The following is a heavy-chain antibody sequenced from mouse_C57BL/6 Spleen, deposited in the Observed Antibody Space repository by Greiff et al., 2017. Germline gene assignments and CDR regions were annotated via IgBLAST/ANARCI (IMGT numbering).Heavy chain of an antibody. CDR3: ARFSPDGYYFDY. CDR2: IYPGDGDT. V-gene: IGHV1-82*01. J-gene: IGHJ2*01. Sequence: VKLMESGPELVKPGASVKISCKASGYAFSSSWMNWVKQRPGKGLEWIGRIYPGDGDTNYNGKFKGKATLTADKSSSTAYMQLSSLTSEDSAVYFCARFSPDGYYFDYWGQGTTLTVSS. CDR1: GYAFSSSW.